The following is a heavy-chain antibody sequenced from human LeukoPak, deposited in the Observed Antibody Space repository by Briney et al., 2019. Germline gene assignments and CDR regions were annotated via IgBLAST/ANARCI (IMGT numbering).Heavy chain of an antibody. CDR2: IGTYNGNT. CDR3: ARDGRCSGGSCYSEAFDI. D-gene: IGHD2-15*01. V-gene: IGHV1-18*01. J-gene: IGHJ3*02. CDR1: GYTFTSYG. Sequence: GASVKVSCKASGYTFTSYGISWVRQAPGQGLEWRGWIGTYNGNTNYAQKLQGRVTMTTHTSTTTAYMELRSLRSDDTAVYYCARDGRCSGGSCYSEAFDIWGQGTMVTVSS.